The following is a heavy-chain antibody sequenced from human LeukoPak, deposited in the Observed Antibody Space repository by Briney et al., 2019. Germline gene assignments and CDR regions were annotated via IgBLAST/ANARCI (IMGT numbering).Heavy chain of an antibody. J-gene: IGHJ4*02. CDR3: ARENWGSSFDY. D-gene: IGHD7-27*01. CDR2: INSDGSST. Sequence: GGSLRLSCAASGFTFSSDWMHWVRQAPGKGLGGVSRINSDGSSTRYADSVKGRFTISRDNAKNTLYLQMNSLRAEDTAVYYCARENWGSSFDYWGQGTLVTVSS. V-gene: IGHV3-74*01. CDR1: GFTFSSDW.